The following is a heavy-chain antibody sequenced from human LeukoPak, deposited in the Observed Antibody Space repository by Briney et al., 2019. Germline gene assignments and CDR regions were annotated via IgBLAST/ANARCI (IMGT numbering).Heavy chain of an antibody. V-gene: IGHV1-2*02. D-gene: IGHD3-3*01. Sequence: ASVKVSCKASGYTFTGYYMHWVRQAPGQGLEWMGWINPNSGGTNYAQKFQGRVTMTRDTSISTAYMELSRLRSDDTAVYYCARDLSDFWSGYFDYWGQGTLVTVPS. CDR3: ARDLSDFWSGYFDY. CDR1: GYTFTGYY. CDR2: INPNSGGT. J-gene: IGHJ4*02.